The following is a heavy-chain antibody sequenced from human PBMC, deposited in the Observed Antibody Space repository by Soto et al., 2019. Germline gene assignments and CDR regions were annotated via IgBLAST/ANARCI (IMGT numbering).Heavy chain of an antibody. CDR2: IYYSGST. CDR1: GGSIGSGGYY. D-gene: IGHD6-13*01. V-gene: IGHV4-31*03. CDR3: ARVPHIAAAWNNWFDP. J-gene: IGHJ5*02. Sequence: ASETLSLTCTVSGGSIGSGGYYWSWIRQHPGKGLEWIGYIYYSGSTYYNPSLKSRVTISVDTSKNQFSLKLSSVTAADTAVYYCARVPHIAAAWNNWFDPWGQGTLVTVSS.